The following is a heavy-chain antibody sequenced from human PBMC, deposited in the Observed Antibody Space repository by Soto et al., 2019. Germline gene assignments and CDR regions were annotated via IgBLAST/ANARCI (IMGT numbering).Heavy chain of an antibody. CDR1: DGTISNYF. Sequence: SETLSLTCTVSDGTISNYFWSWVRQPPGKGLEWIAYISNSGGTNYNPSLKSRVTISVDTSNNQFSLRLSSVTAADTAVYYCARRPHLLYHVPFDYWGQGALVTVSS. CDR2: ISNSGGT. D-gene: IGHD2-8*01. V-gene: IGHV4-59*08. J-gene: IGHJ4*02. CDR3: ARRPHLLYHVPFDY.